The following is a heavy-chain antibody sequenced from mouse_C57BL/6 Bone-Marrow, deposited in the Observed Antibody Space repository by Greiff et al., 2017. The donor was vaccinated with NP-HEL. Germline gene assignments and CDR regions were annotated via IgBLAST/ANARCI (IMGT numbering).Heavy chain of an antibody. J-gene: IGHJ1*03. CDR1: GYTFTSYG. CDR2: IYPRSGNT. Sequence: QVQLQQSGAELARPGASVKLSCMASGYTFTSYGISWVKQRTGQGLEWIGEIYPRSGNTYYNEKFKGKATLTADKSSSTAYMELRSLTSEDSAVYFCARSGDGFLYWYFDVWGTGTTVTVSS. D-gene: IGHD2-3*01. CDR3: ARSGDGFLYWYFDV. V-gene: IGHV1-81*01.